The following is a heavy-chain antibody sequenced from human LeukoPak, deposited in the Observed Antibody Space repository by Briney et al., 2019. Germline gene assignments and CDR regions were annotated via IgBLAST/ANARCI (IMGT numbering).Heavy chain of an antibody. CDR3: ARQQPQPVYDSSGSD. CDR1: GYSISSGYY. V-gene: IGHV4-38-2*02. Sequence: SETLSLTCTVSGYSISSGYYWGWIRQPPGKGLEWIGSIYHSGSTYYNPSLKSRVTISVDTSKNQFSLKLSSVTAADTAVYYCARQQPQPVYDSSGSDWGQGTLVTVSS. D-gene: IGHD3-22*01. J-gene: IGHJ4*02. CDR2: IYHSGST.